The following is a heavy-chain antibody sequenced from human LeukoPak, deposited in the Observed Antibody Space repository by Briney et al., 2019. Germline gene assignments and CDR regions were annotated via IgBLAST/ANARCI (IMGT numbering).Heavy chain of an antibody. Sequence: PGGSLRLSRVSSRFTFSNYVMHWVRQAPAKGLEWVALISYDGSNKYNPHSLHGRFTISRDNSKNTLYMRMNSLRAEDTGVYYCAKDRGVLRYFDWLVDYWGEGTLVTVSS. CDR3: AKDRGVLRYFDWLVDY. J-gene: IGHJ4*02. CDR2: ISYDGSNK. V-gene: IGHV3-30*18. CDR1: RFTFSNYV. D-gene: IGHD3-9*01.